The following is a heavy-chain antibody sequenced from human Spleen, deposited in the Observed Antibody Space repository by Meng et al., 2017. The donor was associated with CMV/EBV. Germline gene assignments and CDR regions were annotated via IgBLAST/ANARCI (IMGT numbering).Heavy chain of an antibody. Sequence: GGSLRLSCAASGFTFSSYDMHWVRQATGKGLEWVSAIGTAGDTYYPGSVKGRFTISRENAKNSLYLQMNSLRAGDTAVYYCARAYSSSLRDYYYGMDVWGQGTTVTVSS. CDR2: IGTAGDT. V-gene: IGHV3-13*01. J-gene: IGHJ6*02. CDR3: ARAYSSSLRDYYYGMDV. CDR1: GFTFSSYD. D-gene: IGHD6-13*01.